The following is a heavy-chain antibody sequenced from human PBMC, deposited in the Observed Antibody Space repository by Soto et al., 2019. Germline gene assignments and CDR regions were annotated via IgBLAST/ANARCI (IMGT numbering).Heavy chain of an antibody. CDR3: ARDKGYAAAADY. V-gene: IGHV1-18*01. Sequence: ASVKVSCKASGYTFTSYGISWVRQAPGQGLEWMGWISAYNGNTKYAQKLQGRVTMTTDTSTSTADMELRSLRSDDTAVYYCARDKGYAAAADYWGQGTMVTVSS. CDR1: GYTFTSYG. J-gene: IGHJ4*02. CDR2: ISAYNGNT. D-gene: IGHD6-25*01.